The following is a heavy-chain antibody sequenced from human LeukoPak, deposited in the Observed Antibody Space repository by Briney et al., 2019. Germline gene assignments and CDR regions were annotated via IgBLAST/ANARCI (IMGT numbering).Heavy chain of an antibody. CDR2: INHSGST. V-gene: IGHV4-34*01. Sequence: SETLSLTCAVYGGSFSGYYWSWIRQPPGKGLEWIGEINHSGSTNYNPSLKSRVTISVDTSKNQFSLKLSSVTAADTAVYYCARVRTHYFDYWGQGTLVTVSS. CDR3: ARVRTHYFDY. J-gene: IGHJ4*02. D-gene: IGHD1-14*01. CDR1: GGSFSGYY.